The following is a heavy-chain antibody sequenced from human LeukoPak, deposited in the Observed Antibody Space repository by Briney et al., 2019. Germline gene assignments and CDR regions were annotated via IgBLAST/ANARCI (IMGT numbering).Heavy chain of an antibody. V-gene: IGHV3-23*01. J-gene: IGHJ4*02. D-gene: IGHD4-23*01. CDR3: AKGNSQETLCY. CDR1: GFTFSSYA. CDR2: ISGSGGST. Sequence: GGSLRLSCAASGFTFSSYAMSWVRQAPEKGLEWVSAISGSGGSTYYADSVKGRFTISRDNSKNTLYLQMNSLRAEDTAVYYCAKGNSQETLCYWGQGTLVTVSS.